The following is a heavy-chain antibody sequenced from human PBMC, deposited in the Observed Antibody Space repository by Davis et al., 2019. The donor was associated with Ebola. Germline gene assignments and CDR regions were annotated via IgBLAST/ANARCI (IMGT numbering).Heavy chain of an antibody. CDR1: GFTFSSYA. Sequence: GGSLRPSCAASGFTFSSYAMSWVRQAPGKGLEWVSAISGSGGSTYYADSVKGRFTISRDNSKNTLYLQMNSLRAEDTAVYYCAKGAIGGVAYTSYFDYWGQGTLVTVSS. CDR3: AKGAIGGVAYTSYFDY. J-gene: IGHJ4*02. V-gene: IGHV3-23*01. CDR2: ISGSGGST. D-gene: IGHD3-16*01.